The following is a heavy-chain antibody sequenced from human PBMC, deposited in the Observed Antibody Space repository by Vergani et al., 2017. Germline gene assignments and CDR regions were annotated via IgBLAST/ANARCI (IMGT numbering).Heavy chain of an antibody. J-gene: IGHJ4*02. CDR1: GGTFSNYA. CDR2: IIPIFGTA. CDR3: AKLGYYDSSGYCLPHCDY. V-gene: IGHV1-69*12. D-gene: IGHD3-22*01. Sequence: QVQLVQSGAEVKKPGSSVKVSCKTSGGTFSNYAISWVRQAPGQGLEWMGGIIPIFGTANYAQKFQGRVTITADGSTSAAYMELKCLRSEDTAVYYCAKLGYYDSSGYCLPHCDYWGQGTLVTVSS.